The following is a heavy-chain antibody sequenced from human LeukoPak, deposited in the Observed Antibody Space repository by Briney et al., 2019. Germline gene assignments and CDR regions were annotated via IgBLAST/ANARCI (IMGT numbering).Heavy chain of an antibody. CDR3: AIRIAAAGIGGIDY. Sequence: SETLSLTCAVYGGSFSGYYWSWIRQPPGKGLEWIGEINHSGSTNYNPSLKSRVTISVDTSKNQFSLKLSSVTAADTVVYYCAIRIAAAGIGGIDYWGQGTLVTVSS. V-gene: IGHV4-34*01. CDR1: GGSFSGYY. J-gene: IGHJ4*02. D-gene: IGHD6-13*01. CDR2: INHSGST.